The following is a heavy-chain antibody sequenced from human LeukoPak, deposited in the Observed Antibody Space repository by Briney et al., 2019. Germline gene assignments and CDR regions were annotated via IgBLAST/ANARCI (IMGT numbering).Heavy chain of an antibody. CDR2: NNPSGSA. V-gene: IGHV4-34*01. D-gene: IGHD6-19*01. CDR3: VRGRSGWYGFDY. J-gene: IGHJ4*02. Sequence: KTSETLSLTCAVYGGPFSKYYWTWIRQPPGKGLEWIGENNPSGSAKYNPSLRSRVTISIHMSGNQFSLRLSSVTAADTAMYYCVRGRSGWYGFDYWGQGTLVTVSS. CDR1: GGPFSKYY.